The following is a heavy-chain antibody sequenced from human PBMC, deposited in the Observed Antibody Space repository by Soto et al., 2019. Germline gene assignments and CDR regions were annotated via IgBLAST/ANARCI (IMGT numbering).Heavy chain of an antibody. V-gene: IGHV4-31*03. CDR2: ISHSGFT. CDR1: GDSVSNGGHY. D-gene: IGHD2-21*02. CDR3: ASRTLDAADYYFDY. Sequence: SETLSLTCTVSGDSVSNGGHYWSWIRQRPGKGLEWIGYISHSGFTYYSPSLKTRVTISADTSKNHFSLTLVSVTAADTAVYYCASRTLDAADYYFDYWGHGTLVTVPQ. J-gene: IGHJ4*01.